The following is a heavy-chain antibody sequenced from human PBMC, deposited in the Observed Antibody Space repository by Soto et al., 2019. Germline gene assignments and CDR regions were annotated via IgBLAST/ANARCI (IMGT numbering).Heavy chain of an antibody. Sequence: GASVKVSCKASGYTFTSHDINWVRQATGQGLEWMGWINPNSGNTGSAQRFQGRVTVTRNTSISTAFMELSNLRSEDTAVYYCARGTWSAPGSFDIWGQGAVVTVS. CDR3: ARGTWSAPGSFDI. J-gene: IGHJ3*02. V-gene: IGHV1-8*01. D-gene: IGHD3-3*01. CDR1: GYTFTSHD. CDR2: INPNSGNT.